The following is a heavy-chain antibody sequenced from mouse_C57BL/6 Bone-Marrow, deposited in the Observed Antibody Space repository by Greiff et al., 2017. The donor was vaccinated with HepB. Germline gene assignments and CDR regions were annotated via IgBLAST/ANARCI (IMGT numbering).Heavy chain of an antibody. V-gene: IGHV14-3*01. CDR1: GFNIKNTY. J-gene: IGHJ4*01. CDR2: IDPANGNT. D-gene: IGHD1-1*01. CDR3: ARITTVVGKYYAMDY. Sequence: VQLKESVAELVRPGASVKLSCTASGFNIKNTYMHWVKQRPEQGLEWIGRIDPANGNTKYAPKFQGKATITADTSSNTAYLQLSSLTSEDTAIYYCARITTVVGKYYAMDYWGQGTSVTVSS.